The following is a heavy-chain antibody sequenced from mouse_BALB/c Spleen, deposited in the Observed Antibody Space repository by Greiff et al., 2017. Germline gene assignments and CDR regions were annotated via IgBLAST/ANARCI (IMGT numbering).Heavy chain of an antibody. CDR3: ARVVGDYDAMDY. J-gene: IGHJ4*01. CDR2: ISSGSSTI. D-gene: IGHD1-1*01. CDR1: GFTFSSFG. Sequence: DVKLVESGGGLVQPGGSRKLSCAASGFTFSSFGMHWVRQAPEKGLEWVAYISSGSSTIYYADTVKGRFTISRDNPKNTLFLQMTSLRSEDTAMYYCARVVGDYDAMDYWGQGTSVTVSS. V-gene: IGHV5-17*02.